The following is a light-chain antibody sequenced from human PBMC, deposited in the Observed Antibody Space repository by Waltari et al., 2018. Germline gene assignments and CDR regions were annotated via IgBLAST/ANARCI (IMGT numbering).Light chain of an antibody. V-gene: IGLV1-47*01. CDR3: AAWDDSLSGRV. CDR1: RSHLQNND. CDR2: RNN. J-gene: IGLJ3*02. Sequence: QSAFTQPPSASGAPGQRATLPCSGSRSHLQNNDVYWYQQLPGTAPKLLIYRNNQRPSGVPDRFSGSKSGTSASLAISGLRSEDEADYYCAAWDDSLSGRVFGGGTKVTVL.